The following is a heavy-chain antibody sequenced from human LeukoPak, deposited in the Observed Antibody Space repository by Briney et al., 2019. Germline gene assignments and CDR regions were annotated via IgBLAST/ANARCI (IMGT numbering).Heavy chain of an antibody. V-gene: IGHV3-23*01. CDR2: ISTTGGST. J-gene: IGHJ6*02. D-gene: IGHD4-17*01. CDR1: GFSFSSYG. CDR3: AKDSTVAGSYYGLDV. Sequence: PGGSLRLSCAASGFSFSSYGVSWVRQAPGKGLEWVSSISTTGGSTYYADSVKGRFTISRDNSKSTLSLQLNSLRAEDTAVYYCAKDSTVAGSYYGLDVWGQGTTVTVSS.